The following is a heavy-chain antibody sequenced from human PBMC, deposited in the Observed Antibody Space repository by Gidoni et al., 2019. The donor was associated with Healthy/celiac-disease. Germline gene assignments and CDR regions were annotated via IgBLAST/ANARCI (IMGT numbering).Heavy chain of an antibody. CDR1: GFTFSSYS. Sequence: EVQLVVSGGGLVKPGGSLRLSCAASGFTFSSYSMNWVRQAPGKGLEWVSSISSSSSYIYYADSVKGRFTISRDNAKNSLYLQMNSLRAEDTAVYYCARDHFYYYDSSGYSSAYFDYWGQGTLVTVSS. CDR3: ARDHFYYYDSSGYSSAYFDY. J-gene: IGHJ4*02. D-gene: IGHD3-22*01. CDR2: ISSSSSYI. V-gene: IGHV3-21*01.